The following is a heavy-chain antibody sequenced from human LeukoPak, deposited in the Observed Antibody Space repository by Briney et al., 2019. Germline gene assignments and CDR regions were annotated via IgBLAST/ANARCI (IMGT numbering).Heavy chain of an antibody. CDR3: ARDLGPEMATISPSWYGMDV. J-gene: IGHJ6*02. Sequence: GGSLRLSCAASGFTFSSCAMHWVRQAPGKGLEWVAVISYDGSNKYYADSVKGRFTISRDNSKNTLYLQMNSLRAEDTAVYYCARDLGPEMATISPSWYGMDVWGQGTTVTVSS. CDR1: GFTFSSCA. D-gene: IGHD5-24*01. CDR2: ISYDGSNK. V-gene: IGHV3-30-3*01.